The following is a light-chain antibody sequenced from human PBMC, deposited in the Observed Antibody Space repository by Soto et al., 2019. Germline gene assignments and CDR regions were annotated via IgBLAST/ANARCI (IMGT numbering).Light chain of an antibody. CDR2: YDD. Sequence: QPVLTQPPSVSAAPRQRVTISCSGSSSNIGDYPVNWYQQLPGKAAKLLIFYDDLRPSGVSDRFSGSKSGTSASLAISGLQSEDEADYYCATWDDSLNGPVFGGGTKLTVL. CDR3: ATWDDSLNGPV. J-gene: IGLJ3*02. V-gene: IGLV1-36*01. CDR1: SSNIGDYP.